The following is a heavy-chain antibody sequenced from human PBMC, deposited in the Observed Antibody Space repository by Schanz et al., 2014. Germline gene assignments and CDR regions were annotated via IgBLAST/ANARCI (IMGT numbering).Heavy chain of an antibody. V-gene: IGHV3-23*01. D-gene: IGHD3-10*01. CDR1: GFTFTDHA. J-gene: IGHJ4*02. CDR2: ISGLAEAT. CDR3: VKEGTVVSGSHRDY. Sequence: EVQLLASGGGLVQPGGSLRLTCLTSGFTFTDHAMSWVRQAPGKGLEWVSTISGLAEATFYSDSVKGRFTVSRDNSKNIVYLQMTRLRAEDTAVYYCVKEGTVVSGSHRDYWGQGALVTVSS.